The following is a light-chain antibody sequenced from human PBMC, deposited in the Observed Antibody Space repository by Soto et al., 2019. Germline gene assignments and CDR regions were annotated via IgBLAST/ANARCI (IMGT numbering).Light chain of an antibody. J-gene: IGKJ3*01. Sequence: EILLTQSPGTLSLSPGERSTLSCRASQSVGSSYLALYQHKPGQAPRLLIYGASSRATGIPDRFSGSGSGTDFTLTISSQEPEDFAVYCCQQYGTLITFGPGTKVDIK. CDR1: QSVGSSY. V-gene: IGKV3-20*01. CDR2: GAS. CDR3: QQYGTLIT.